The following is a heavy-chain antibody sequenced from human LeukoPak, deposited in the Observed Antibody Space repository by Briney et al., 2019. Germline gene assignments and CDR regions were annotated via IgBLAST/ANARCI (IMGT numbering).Heavy chain of an antibody. CDR3: ARVCSGGSCYSVY. CDR1: GFTVSNKY. V-gene: IGHV3-66*01. Sequence: PGGSLRLSRAASGFTVSNKYLGWVGPPPRKGLAWVSVIYSGCSKYYAASVKGRFTISRDNAKNTLYLQMNRLGAEDTAVYYCARVCSGGSCYSVYWGQGTLVTVSS. D-gene: IGHD2-15*01. J-gene: IGHJ4*02. CDR2: IYSGCSK.